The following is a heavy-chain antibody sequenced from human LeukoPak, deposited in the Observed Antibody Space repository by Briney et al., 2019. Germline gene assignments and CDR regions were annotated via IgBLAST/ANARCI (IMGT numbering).Heavy chain of an antibody. D-gene: IGHD3-22*01. V-gene: IGHV3-11*04. CDR2: ISSSGSTI. Sequence: PGGSLRLSCAASGFTFSDYYMSWIRQAPGKGLEWVSYISSSGSTIYYADSVKGRFTISRDNAKNSLYLQMNSLRAEDTAVYYCARDPHNYDSSGYHPAGWGQGTLVTVSS. CDR1: GFTFSDYY. CDR3: ARDPHNYDSSGYHPAG. J-gene: IGHJ4*02.